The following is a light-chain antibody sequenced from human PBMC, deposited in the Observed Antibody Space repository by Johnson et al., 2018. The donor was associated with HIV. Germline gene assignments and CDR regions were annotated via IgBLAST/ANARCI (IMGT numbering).Light chain of an antibody. V-gene: IGLV1-51*01. CDR3: GTWDSSLSAGGYV. J-gene: IGLJ1*01. CDR1: SSNIGNNY. Sequence: VLTQPPSVSAAPGQKVTISCSGSSSNIGNNYVSWYQQLPGTAPKLLIYENNKRPSGIPDRFSGSKSGTSATLDITGLQTGDEADYYCGTWDSSLSAGGYVFGTGTKVTVL. CDR2: ENN.